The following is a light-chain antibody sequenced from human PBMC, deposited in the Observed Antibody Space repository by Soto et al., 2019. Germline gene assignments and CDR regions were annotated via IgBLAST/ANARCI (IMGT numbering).Light chain of an antibody. CDR3: QQLGSYPST. CDR2: DAS. Sequence: IQMTQSPSTLSASVGDRVTITCRASQSISSWLAWYQQKPGKAPKLLIYDASTLHGGVPSRFSGSGSGTDFALTITSLQAEDFATYYCQQLGSYPSTFGGGTKVDIK. J-gene: IGKJ4*01. CDR1: QSISSW. V-gene: IGKV1-5*01.